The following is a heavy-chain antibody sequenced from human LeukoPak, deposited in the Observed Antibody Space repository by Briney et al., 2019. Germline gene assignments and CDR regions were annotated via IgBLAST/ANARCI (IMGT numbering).Heavy chain of an antibody. CDR3: ARLRSGWLQLLGY. J-gene: IGHJ4*02. V-gene: IGHV1-8*02. D-gene: IGHD5-24*01. CDR1: GYTFTGYY. Sequence: EASVKVSCKASGYTFTGYYMHWVRQAPGQGLEWMGWMNPNSGNTGYAQKFQGRVTMTRNTSISTAYMELSSLRSEDTAVYYCARLRSGWLQLLGYWGQGTLVTVSS. CDR2: MNPNSGNT.